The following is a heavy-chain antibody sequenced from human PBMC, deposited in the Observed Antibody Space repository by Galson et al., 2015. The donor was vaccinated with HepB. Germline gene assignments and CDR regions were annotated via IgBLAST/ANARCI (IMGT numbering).Heavy chain of an antibody. J-gene: IGHJ4*02. CDR1: GFTFSSYS. D-gene: IGHD5-24*01. Sequence: SLRLSCAASGFTFSSYSMNWVRQAPGKGLEWVSSISSSSSYIYYADSVKGRFTISRDNAKNSLYLQMNSLRAEDTAVYYCARGEMATGLFDYWGQGTLVTVSS. CDR2: ISSSSSYI. V-gene: IGHV3-21*01. CDR3: ARGEMATGLFDY.